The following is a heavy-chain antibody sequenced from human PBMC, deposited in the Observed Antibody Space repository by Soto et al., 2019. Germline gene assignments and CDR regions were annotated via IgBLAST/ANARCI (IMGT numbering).Heavy chain of an antibody. CDR2: INTNGGST. Sequence: QVQLVQSGAEVKKPGASVKVSCKASGYTFIHYYIHWVRQAPGQGLEWMAIINTNGGSTNYAQKFQGRVTVTSDTSTSTVSMELNSLGSDDTAVYFCARSLLQGDFWGQGTLVTVSS. V-gene: IGHV1-46*01. CDR1: GYTFIHYY. J-gene: IGHJ4*02. D-gene: IGHD2-21*01. CDR3: ARSLLQGDF.